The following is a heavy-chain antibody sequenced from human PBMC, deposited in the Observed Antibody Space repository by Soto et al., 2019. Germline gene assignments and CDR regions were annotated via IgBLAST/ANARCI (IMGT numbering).Heavy chain of an antibody. Sequence: QVQLQQWGAGLLKPSETLSLTCGVYGGPFSGYYWSWIRQPPGKGLEWIGEINHSGTTNYNPSLKSRVPTSIDTSKNQFSLKLSSVTAADTAVYYCARGRSYYGAGSLNWFDPWGQGTLVTVSS. CDR3: ARGRSYYGAGSLNWFDP. CDR2: INHSGTT. V-gene: IGHV4-34*01. J-gene: IGHJ5*02. D-gene: IGHD3-10*01. CDR1: GGPFSGYY.